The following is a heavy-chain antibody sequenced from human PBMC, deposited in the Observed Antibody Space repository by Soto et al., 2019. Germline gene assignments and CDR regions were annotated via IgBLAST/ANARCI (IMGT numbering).Heavy chain of an antibody. CDR3: ARDPGEYSSSSGAFDI. Sequence: SETLSLTCTVSGGSISSYYWSWIRQPPGKGLEWIGYIYYSGSTNYNPSLKSRVTISVDTSKNQFSLKLSSVTAADTAVYYCARDPGEYSSSSGAFDIWGQGTMVTVSS. V-gene: IGHV4-59*12. J-gene: IGHJ3*02. D-gene: IGHD6-6*01. CDR1: GGSISSYY. CDR2: IYYSGST.